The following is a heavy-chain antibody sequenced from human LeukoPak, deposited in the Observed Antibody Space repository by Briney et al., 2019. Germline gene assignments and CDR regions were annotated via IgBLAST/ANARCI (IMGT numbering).Heavy chain of an antibody. J-gene: IGHJ6*02. Sequence: AGGSLRLSCAASGFTFSSYSMNWVCQAPGKGLEWVSSISSSSSYIYYADSVKGRFTVSRDNAKNSLYLQMNSLRAEDTAVYYCARDPQGGSGSYWDYYYYYGMDVWGQGTTVTVSS. CDR3: ARDPQGGSGSYWDYYYYYGMDV. CDR1: GFTFSSYS. CDR2: ISSSSSYI. V-gene: IGHV3-21*01. D-gene: IGHD3-10*01.